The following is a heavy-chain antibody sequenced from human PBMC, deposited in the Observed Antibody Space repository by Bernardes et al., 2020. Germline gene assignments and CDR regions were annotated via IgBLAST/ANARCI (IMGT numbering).Heavy chain of an antibody. CDR3: ASRRGGGGGGDYYGMDV. J-gene: IGHJ6*02. Sequence: GGSLRLWCAASGFTFSSYAMHWVRQAPGKGLEWVAVISYDGSNKYYADSVKGRFTISRDNSKNTLYLQMNSLRAEDTAVYYCASRRGGGGGGDYYGMDVWGQGTTVTVSS. CDR2: ISYDGSNK. D-gene: IGHD2-21*01. CDR1: GFTFSSYA. V-gene: IGHV3-30*04.